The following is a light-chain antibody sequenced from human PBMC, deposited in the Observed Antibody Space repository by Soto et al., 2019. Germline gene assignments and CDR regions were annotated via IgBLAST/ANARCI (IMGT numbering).Light chain of an antibody. Sequence: EIVMTQSPATLSVSPGERAALSCRASQSVISSYLAWYQQKPGQAPRLFIYGASSRATGIPVRFSGSGFGTEFTLTISSLQSEDFAVYFCHQYNNWPRTFGQGTKVDIK. V-gene: IGKV3D-15*01. J-gene: IGKJ1*01. CDR1: QSVISSY. CDR3: HQYNNWPRT. CDR2: GAS.